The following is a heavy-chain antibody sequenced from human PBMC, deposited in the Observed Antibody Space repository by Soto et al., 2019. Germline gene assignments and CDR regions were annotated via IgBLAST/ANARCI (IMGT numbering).Heavy chain of an antibody. V-gene: IGHV3-30-3*01. CDR1: GFTFSSYS. J-gene: IGHJ6*02. D-gene: IGHD4-17*01. CDR3: ARDWNYGEYYYYYGMDV. CDR2: ISYDGSNK. Sequence: PXGSLRLSCAASGFTFSSYSMHWVRQAPGKGLEWVAVISYDGSNKYYADSVKGRFTISRDNSKNTLYLQMNSLRAEDTAVYYCARDWNYGEYYYYYGMDVWAQGTTVTVSS.